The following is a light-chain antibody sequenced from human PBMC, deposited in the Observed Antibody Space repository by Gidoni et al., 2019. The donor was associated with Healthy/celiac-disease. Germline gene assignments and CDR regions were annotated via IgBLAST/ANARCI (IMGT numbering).Light chain of an antibody. V-gene: IGKV1-39*01. CDR2: AAS. CDR3: QQSYSTPPIT. J-gene: IGKJ5*01. Sequence: IQMTQSPSSLSASVGDRVTITCRASQSISSYLNWYQQKPGKAPKLLIYAASSVQSGVPSRFSGSGSGTDFTLTISSLQPEDFATYYCQQSYSTPPITFGQGTRLEIK. CDR1: QSISSY.